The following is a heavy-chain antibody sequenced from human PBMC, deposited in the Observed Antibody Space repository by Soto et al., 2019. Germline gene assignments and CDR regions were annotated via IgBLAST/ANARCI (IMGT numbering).Heavy chain of an antibody. CDR1: GCSISSNIYC. V-gene: IGHV4-39*01. J-gene: IGHJ4*02. CDR2: IYYSGGT. CDR3: ARGRRYSSSWYSDY. D-gene: IGHD6-13*01. Sequence: SDTRSVTCTVSGCSISSNIYCWGWIRRPQGKGMGGIGGIYYSGGTYYNPSLKSRVTISVDTSKNQFSLKLSSVTAADTAVYYCARGRRYSSSWYSDYWGQGTLVTVS.